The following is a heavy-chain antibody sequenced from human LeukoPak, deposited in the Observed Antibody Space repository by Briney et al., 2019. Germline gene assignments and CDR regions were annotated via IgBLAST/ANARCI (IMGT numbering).Heavy chain of an antibody. CDR1: GFTFSNAW. J-gene: IGHJ6*03. CDR3: TTGIVGATNDYYYYMNV. Sequence: GGSLRLSCAASGFTFSNAWMSWVRQAPGKGLEWVGRIKSKTDGGTTDYAAPVKGRFTISRDDSKNTLYLQMNSLKTEDTAVYYCTTGIVGATNDYYYYMNVWGKGTTVTVSS. CDR2: IKSKTDGGTT. D-gene: IGHD1-26*01. V-gene: IGHV3-15*01.